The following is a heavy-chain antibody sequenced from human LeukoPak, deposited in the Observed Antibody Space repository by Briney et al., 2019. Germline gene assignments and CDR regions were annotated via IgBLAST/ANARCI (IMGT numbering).Heavy chain of an antibody. CDR3: AREWKKTGAFDH. D-gene: IGHD1-1*01. CDR1: RFTFSSYW. V-gene: IGHV3-74*01. CDR2: INTDGSST. J-gene: IGHJ4*02. Sequence: GGSLRLSCAASRFTFSSYWMHWVRQVPGKGLVWVSRINTDGSSTTYADSVKGRFTISRDNTENTLYLQMSSLRAEDTAVYYCAREWKKTGAFDHWGQGTLVTVSS.